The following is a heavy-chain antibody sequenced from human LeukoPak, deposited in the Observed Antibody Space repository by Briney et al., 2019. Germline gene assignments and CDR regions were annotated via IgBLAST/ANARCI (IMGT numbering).Heavy chain of an antibody. V-gene: IGHV3-30*18. D-gene: IGHD3-10*01. CDR1: GFTFSSYG. Sequence: GGSLRLSCAASGFTFSSYGMHWVRQAPGKGLEWVAVISHDGSNKYYADSVKGRFTISRDNSKNTLYLQMNSLRAEDTAVYYCAKDGGVYGSGSFDIWGQGTMVTASS. J-gene: IGHJ3*02. CDR3: AKDGGVYGSGSFDI. CDR2: ISHDGSNK.